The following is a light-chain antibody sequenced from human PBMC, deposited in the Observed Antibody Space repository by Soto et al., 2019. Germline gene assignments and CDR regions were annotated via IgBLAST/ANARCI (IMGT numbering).Light chain of an antibody. CDR2: HDS. J-gene: IGLJ1*01. V-gene: IGLV3-21*02. CDR1: RIGRYS. CDR3: QVWDSDSGHVYV. Sequence: SYELTQPASVSVAPGQTASIPCGGSRIGRYSVNWYRQKPGQAPVLVVFHDSNRPSGIPDRISGSNSGDTATLTITRAEVGDEADYYCQVWDSDSGHVYVFGTGTKLTVL.